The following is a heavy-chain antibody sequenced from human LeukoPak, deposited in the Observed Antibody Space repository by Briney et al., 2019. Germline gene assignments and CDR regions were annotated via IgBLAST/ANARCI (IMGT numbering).Heavy chain of an antibody. CDR2: MNPNSGNT. J-gene: IGHJ4*02. V-gene: IGHV1-8*01. Sequence: ASVKVACKASGYTFTSYDINWVRQAPGQGLEWMGWMNPNSGNTGYAQKFQGRVTMTGNTSISTAYMELSSLRSEDTAVYYCARGSKYDYVWGSYRYKVYWGQGTLVTVSS. D-gene: IGHD3-16*02. CDR3: ARGSKYDYVWGSYRYKVY. CDR1: GYTFTSYD.